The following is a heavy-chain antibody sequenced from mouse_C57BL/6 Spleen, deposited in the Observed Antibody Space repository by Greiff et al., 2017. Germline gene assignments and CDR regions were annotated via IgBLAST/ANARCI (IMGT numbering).Heavy chain of an antibody. CDR2: INPSGGYT. V-gene: IGHV1-7*01. D-gene: IGHD2-12*01. CDR3: ARSGINYRYVAWFAY. Sequence: QVQLQQSEAELAQPGASVKLSCTASGYTFTSYWMPWVKQRPGQGLEWIGYINPSGGYTKYHQQFKGQATLPVDKSYSTPYLQLSSLTYEDSAVYYGARSGINYRYVAWFAYWGQGTLHTVSA. CDR1: GYTFTSYW. J-gene: IGHJ3*01.